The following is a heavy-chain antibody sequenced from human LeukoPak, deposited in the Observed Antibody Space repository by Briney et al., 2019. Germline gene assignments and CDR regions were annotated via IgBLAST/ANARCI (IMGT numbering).Heavy chain of an antibody. CDR1: GFTFSSYE. CDR2: ISPNSDNI. V-gene: IGHV3-48*03. Sequence: GGSLRLSCAASGFTFSSYEMNWVRQAPGKGMEWVAYISPNSDNIHYADSVKGRFTISRDNAKNSLFLQVNSLRAEDTAVYYCVREGGSGWYSGWFDPWGQGTLVTVSS. J-gene: IGHJ5*02. D-gene: IGHD6-19*01. CDR3: VREGGSGWYSGWFDP.